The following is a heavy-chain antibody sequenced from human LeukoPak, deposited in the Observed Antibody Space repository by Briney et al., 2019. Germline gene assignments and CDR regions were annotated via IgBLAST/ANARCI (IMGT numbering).Heavy chain of an antibody. Sequence: GGSLRLSCAASGFTFSSYAMHWVRRAPGKGLEWVAVISYDGSNKYYADSVKGRFTISRDNSKNTLYLQMNSLRAEDTAVYYCARDLKDIVVVVAATWDVWGKGTTVTVSS. CDR2: ISYDGSNK. V-gene: IGHV3-30*04. CDR1: GFTFSSYA. J-gene: IGHJ6*04. D-gene: IGHD2-15*01. CDR3: ARDLKDIVVVVAATWDV.